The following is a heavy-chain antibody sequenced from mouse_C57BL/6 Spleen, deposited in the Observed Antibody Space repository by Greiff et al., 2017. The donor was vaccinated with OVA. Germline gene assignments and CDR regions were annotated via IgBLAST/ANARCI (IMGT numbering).Heavy chain of an antibody. V-gene: IGHV5-6*01. Sequence: EVQVVESGGDLVKPGGSLKLSCAASGFTFSSYGMSWVRQTPDKRLEWVATISSGGSYTYYPDSVKGRFTISRDNAKNTLYLQMSSLKSEDTAMCYCARQGDSPLAYWGQGTLVTVSA. J-gene: IGHJ3*01. CDR2: ISSGGSYT. CDR3: ARQGDSPLAY. D-gene: IGHD3-3*01. CDR1: GFTFSSYG.